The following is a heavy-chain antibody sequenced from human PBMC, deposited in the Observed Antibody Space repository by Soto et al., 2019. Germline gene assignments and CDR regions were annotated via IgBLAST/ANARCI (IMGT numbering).Heavy chain of an antibody. CDR1: GGTFIIYA. J-gene: IGHJ3*02. CDR3: ARERYGSGSYLHDAFDI. CDR2: IIPIFGTA. Sequence: SVKVSCKASGGTFIIYAISWVRQTPGQGREWMGGIIPIFGTANYAQKFQGRVTITADESTSTAYMELSSLRSEDTAVYYCARERYGSGSYLHDAFDIWGQGTMVTVSS. D-gene: IGHD3-10*01. V-gene: IGHV1-69*13.